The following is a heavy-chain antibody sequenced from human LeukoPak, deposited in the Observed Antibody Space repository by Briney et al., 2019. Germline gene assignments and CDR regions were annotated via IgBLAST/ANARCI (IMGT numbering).Heavy chain of an antibody. CDR3: ARRFYDEFGP. V-gene: IGHV1-2*02. D-gene: IGHD2/OR15-2a*01. Sequence: ASVKVSCKASGYNFIGYFMHWVRQAPGQGLEWAGWINPNTGVTNYAQKFQGRVTMTRDTSISTVYMELIRLTSDDTAVYYCARRFYDEFGPWGQGTLVTVSS. CDR2: INPNTGVT. J-gene: IGHJ5*02. CDR1: GYNFIGYF.